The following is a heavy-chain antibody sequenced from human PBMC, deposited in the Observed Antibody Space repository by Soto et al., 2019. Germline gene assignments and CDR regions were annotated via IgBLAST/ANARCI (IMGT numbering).Heavy chain of an antibody. D-gene: IGHD2-15*01. CDR3: ARGILRYCSGGSCYSRYYYYYMDV. CDR2: INHSGST. CDR1: GGSFSGYY. Sequence: SETLSLTCAVYGGSFSGYYWSWIRQPPGKGLEWIGEINHSGSTNYNPSLKNRVTISVDTSKNQFSLKLSSVTAADTAVYYCARGILRYCSGGSCYSRYYYYYMDVWGKGTTVTVSS. V-gene: IGHV4-34*01. J-gene: IGHJ6*03.